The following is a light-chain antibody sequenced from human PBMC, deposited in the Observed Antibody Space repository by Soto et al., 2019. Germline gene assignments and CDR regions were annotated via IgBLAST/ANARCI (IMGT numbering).Light chain of an antibody. CDR1: QSVNSN. V-gene: IGKV3-15*01. Sequence: GAKPTNSCWASQSVNSNLAWYQQKLGQAPRVLIYGASTRATGIPARFSGTGSRPESTLISSLLQAEDSALYYSQEYDYWPGTFGQGTKVDIK. J-gene: IGKJ1*01. CDR2: GAS. CDR3: QEYDYWPGT.